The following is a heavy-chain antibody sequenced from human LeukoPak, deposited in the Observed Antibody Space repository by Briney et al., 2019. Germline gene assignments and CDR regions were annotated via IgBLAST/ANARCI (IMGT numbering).Heavy chain of an antibody. D-gene: IGHD4-11*01. V-gene: IGHV3-66*01. J-gene: IGHJ4*02. CDR2: IYSGGST. CDR1: GFTVSSNY. Sequence: GGSLRLSCAASGFTVSSNYMSWVRQAPGKGLEWVSVIYSGGSTYYADSVKGRFTISRDNSKNTLYLQMNSLRAEDTAVYYCASSNPRLSSDYWGQGTLVTVSS. CDR3: ASSNPRLSSDY.